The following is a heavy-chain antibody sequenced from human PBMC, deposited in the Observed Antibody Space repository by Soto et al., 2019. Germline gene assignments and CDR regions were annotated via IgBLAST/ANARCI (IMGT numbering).Heavy chain of an antibody. D-gene: IGHD3-10*01. V-gene: IGHV4-61*03. CDR2: IYNNGST. CDR1: SRSVSSGSYY. CDR3: ARESDSGSYYFDY. Sequence: SETMSPTCTLSSRSVSSGSYYWSWIRQPPGKGLEWIGYIYNNGSTNYSPSPKSRVTISVDTSKNHFSLRMSSVTAADTAVYYCARESDSGSYYFDYWGRGTLVTVSS. J-gene: IGHJ4*02.